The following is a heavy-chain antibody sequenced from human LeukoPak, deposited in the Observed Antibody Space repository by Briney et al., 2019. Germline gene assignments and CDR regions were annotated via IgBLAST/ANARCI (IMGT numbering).Heavy chain of an antibody. CDR3: ARGVGSSGWYDGGYFDY. CDR2: ISSSSSYI. V-gene: IGHV3-21*01. CDR1: GFTFGNYA. Sequence: GGSLRLSCAASGFTFGNYAMNWVRQAPGQGLEWVSSISSSSSYIYYADSVKGRFTISRDNAKNSLYLQMNSLRAEDTAVYYCARGVGSSGWYDGGYFDYWGQGTLVTVSS. D-gene: IGHD6-19*01. J-gene: IGHJ4*02.